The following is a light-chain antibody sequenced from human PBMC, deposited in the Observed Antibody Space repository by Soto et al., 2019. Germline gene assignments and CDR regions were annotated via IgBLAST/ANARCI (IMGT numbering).Light chain of an antibody. Sequence: EVVLTQSPATLSLSPGERATLSCRASENVRTFVDWYQQKPGQAPRLLIYGASNRATGIPARFSGSGSGTDFTLTLSNLEPEDFSVYYCQQHSNWPPWTFGQGTRVEIQ. CDR3: QQHSNWPPWT. J-gene: IGKJ1*01. CDR1: ENVRTF. CDR2: GAS. V-gene: IGKV3-11*01.